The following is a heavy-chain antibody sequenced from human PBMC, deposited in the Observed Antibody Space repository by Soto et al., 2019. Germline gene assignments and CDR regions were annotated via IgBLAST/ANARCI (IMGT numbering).Heavy chain of an antibody. D-gene: IGHD3-10*01. J-gene: IGHJ4*02. CDR2: ILHTGGT. Sequence: SETLSLTCAVSGGSISGGGFSWSWIRQPPGKGLEWIGYILHTGGTQYNPSLKSRVSMSVDKSKDQFSLHLTSVTAADTAVYYCARLQFGEGFDYWGQGALVTVSS. CDR3: ARLQFGEGFDY. CDR1: GGSISGGGFS. V-gene: IGHV4-30-2*01.